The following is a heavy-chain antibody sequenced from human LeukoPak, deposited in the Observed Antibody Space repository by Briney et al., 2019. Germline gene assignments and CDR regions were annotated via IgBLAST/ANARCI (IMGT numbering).Heavy chain of an antibody. CDR1: DFRVTSYY. CDR3: AKGAAAAPWGY. J-gene: IGHJ4*02. D-gene: IGHD6-13*01. CDR2: ISGSGGST. Sequence: PGGSLRLSCAPSDFRVTSYYMGWVRQAPGKGLEWVSAISGSGGSTYYADSVKGRFTISRDNSKNTLHLQMNSLRAEDTAVYYCAKGAAAAPWGYWGQGTLVTVSS. V-gene: IGHV3-23*01.